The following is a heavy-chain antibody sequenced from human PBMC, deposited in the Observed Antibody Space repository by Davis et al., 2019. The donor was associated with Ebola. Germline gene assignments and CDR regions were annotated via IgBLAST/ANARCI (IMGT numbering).Heavy chain of an antibody. CDR1: GDTFISDY. V-gene: IGHV1-46*01. CDR2: INPSGGTT. D-gene: IGHD1-1*01. Sequence: AASVKVSCKAFGDTFISDYMNWVRQAPGQGLEWMGIINPSGGTTSYAQKFQGRVTMTRDTSTSTGYMELSSLKSEDTAVYYCATSSQTVPPDYWGQGTLVTVSS. J-gene: IGHJ4*02. CDR3: ATSSQTVPPDY.